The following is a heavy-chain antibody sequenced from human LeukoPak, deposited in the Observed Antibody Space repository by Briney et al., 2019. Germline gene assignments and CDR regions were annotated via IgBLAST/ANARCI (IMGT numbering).Heavy chain of an antibody. Sequence: PSQTLSLTCTVSGGSISSGGYYWGWIRPPPGKGLEWIGRIYYSGSTYYNPSLKSRVTISVDTSKNQFSLKLSSVTAADTAVYYCARRPMKASEMATTTYGTFDYWGQGTLVTVSS. D-gene: IGHD5-24*01. J-gene: IGHJ4*02. CDR2: IYYSGST. CDR1: GGSISSGGYY. V-gene: IGHV4-39*01. CDR3: ARRPMKASEMATTTYGTFDY.